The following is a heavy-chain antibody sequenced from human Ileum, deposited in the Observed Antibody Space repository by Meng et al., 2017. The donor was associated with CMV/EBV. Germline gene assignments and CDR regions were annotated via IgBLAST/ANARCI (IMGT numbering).Heavy chain of an antibody. V-gene: IGHV3-23*01. J-gene: IGHJ4*02. CDR1: GFTFSSYA. D-gene: IGHD2-15*01. CDR2: ISGGGGTS. CDR3: AKAPQVFCNGASCYG. Sequence: QLLGSGGGLIRPGGSLRLSCAVSGFTFSSYAMSWVRQAPGKGLEWVSAISGGGGTSFYADSVKGRFTISRDNSKSTLYLQMNNLRDDDTAVYYCAKAPQVFCNGASCYGWGQGTLVTVSS.